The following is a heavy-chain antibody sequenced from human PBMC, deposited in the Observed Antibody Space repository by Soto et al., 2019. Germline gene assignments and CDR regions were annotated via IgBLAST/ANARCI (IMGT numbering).Heavy chain of an antibody. CDR1: GFTFSSYG. J-gene: IGHJ4*02. Sequence: QVQLVESGGGVVQPGRSLRLSCAASGFTFSSYGMHWVRQAPGKGLEWVAVIWYDGSNKYYADSVKGRFTISRDNSKNTLYLQMNSLRAEDTAVYYGARAYGDTAMVATETWFDYWGQGTLVTVSS. D-gene: IGHD5-18*01. CDR3: ARAYGDTAMVATETWFDY. CDR2: IWYDGSNK. V-gene: IGHV3-33*01.